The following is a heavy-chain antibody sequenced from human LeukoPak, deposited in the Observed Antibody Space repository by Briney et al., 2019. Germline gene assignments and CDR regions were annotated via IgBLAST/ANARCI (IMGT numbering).Heavy chain of an antibody. J-gene: IGHJ3*01. CDR1: GFTFSSYA. Sequence: GGSLRLSCAASGFTFSSYAMIWVRQAPGEGLEWVSVINPGGGSTYYADSVKGRFTISRDNSKNTLYLQMNSLGADDTAVYYCAKNIVLNVYAPLVWGQGTMVTVSS. CDR3: AKNIVLNVYAPLV. V-gene: IGHV3-23*01. D-gene: IGHD2-8*01. CDR2: INPGGGST.